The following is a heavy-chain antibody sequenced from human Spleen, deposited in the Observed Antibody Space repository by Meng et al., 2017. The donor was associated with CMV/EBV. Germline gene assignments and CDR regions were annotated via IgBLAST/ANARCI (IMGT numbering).Heavy chain of an antibody. D-gene: IGHD3-16*01. CDR1: GGSISSGDYY. CDR3: ARVFGRDYPDS. J-gene: IGHJ4*02. Sequence: QGHRKGSGPGLVKPSQTLSLTCTVSGGSISSGDYYWSWIRPPPGKGLEWIGHIYYRGSTYYNPSLKSRLTISVDTSKNQFSLELSSVTAADTAVYYCARVFGRDYPDSWGRGTLVTVSS. CDR2: IYYRGST. V-gene: IGHV4-30-4*08.